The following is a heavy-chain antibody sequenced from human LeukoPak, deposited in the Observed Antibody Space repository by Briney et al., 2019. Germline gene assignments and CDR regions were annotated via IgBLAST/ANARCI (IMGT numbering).Heavy chain of an antibody. Sequence: RGSRRLSCAASGFTFSSYAMSWVRQAPGKGLEWVSAISGIGGSIYYADSVKGRFTISRDNSKNTLYLQMNSLRAEDTAVYYCAKDSPYYYDSSGYSDYWGQGTLVT. CDR2: ISGIGGSI. D-gene: IGHD3-22*01. J-gene: IGHJ4*02. CDR1: GFTFSSYA. V-gene: IGHV3-23*01. CDR3: AKDSPYYYDSSGYSDY.